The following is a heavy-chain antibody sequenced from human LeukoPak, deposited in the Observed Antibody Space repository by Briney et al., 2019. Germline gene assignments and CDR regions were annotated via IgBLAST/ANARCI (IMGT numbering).Heavy chain of an antibody. V-gene: IGHV3-48*01. CDR3: ASLGRGRSPFDP. J-gene: IGHJ5*02. Sequence: PGGSLRLSCAGSGFTFNSYNMNWVRQAPGKGLEWVSYISSSSSTIYYADSVKGRFTISRDNAKNPLYLQMNSLRAEDTALYYCASLGRGRSPFDPWGQGTLVTVSS. CDR2: ISSSSSTI. D-gene: IGHD3-10*01. CDR1: GFTFNSYN.